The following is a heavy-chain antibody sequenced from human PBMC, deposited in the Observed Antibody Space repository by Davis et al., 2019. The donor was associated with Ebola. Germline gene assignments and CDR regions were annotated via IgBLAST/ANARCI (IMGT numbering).Heavy chain of an antibody. Sequence: AASVQVSCKASGYSFTTYGIHWVRQAPGQRLEWMGWINAGTGYTKYSETFQGRVTITRDTSASTAYMELGALRSEDTAVYYCARLYYDSTAYYYGPPFDYWGQGTLVTVSS. CDR3: ARLYYDSTAYYYGPPFDY. V-gene: IGHV1-3*01. J-gene: IGHJ4*02. CDR1: GYSFTTYG. CDR2: INAGTGYT. D-gene: IGHD3-22*01.